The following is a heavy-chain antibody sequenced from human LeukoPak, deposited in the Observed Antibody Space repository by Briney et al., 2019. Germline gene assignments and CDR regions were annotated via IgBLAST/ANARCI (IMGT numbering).Heavy chain of an antibody. CDR2: ISGDGGST. V-gene: IGHV3-43*02. Sequence: GGSLRLSCAASGFTFDDYAMHWVRQAPGKGLEWVSLISGDGGSTYYADSEKGRFTISRDNSKNSLYLQMNSLRTEDTALYYCAKDMYSGYDDLYYGMDVWGQGTTVTVSS. D-gene: IGHD5-12*01. J-gene: IGHJ6*02. CDR3: AKDMYSGYDDLYYGMDV. CDR1: GFTFDDYA.